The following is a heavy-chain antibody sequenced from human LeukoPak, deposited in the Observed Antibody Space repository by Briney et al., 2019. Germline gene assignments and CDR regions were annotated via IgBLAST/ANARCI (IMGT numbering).Heavy chain of an antibody. Sequence: ASVKVSCKASGGTFSSYAISWVRQAPGQGLEWMGRIIPILGIANYAQKFQGRVTITADKSTSTAYMELSSLRSEDTAVYYCARVPQDSGYAPGGYWGQGTLVTVSS. CDR3: ARVPQDSGYAPGGY. CDR2: IIPILGIA. V-gene: IGHV1-69*04. J-gene: IGHJ4*02. D-gene: IGHD5-12*01. CDR1: GGTFSSYA.